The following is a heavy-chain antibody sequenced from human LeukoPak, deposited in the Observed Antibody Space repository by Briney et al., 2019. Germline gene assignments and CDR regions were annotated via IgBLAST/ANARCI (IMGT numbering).Heavy chain of an antibody. V-gene: IGHV3-23*01. J-gene: IGHJ6*02. CDR2: LSGSGGST. Sequence: PGGSLRLSCAASGFTFSSQTMNWVRQAPGKGLGWVSVLSGSGGSTYYADSVKGRFTISRDISKNTLYLQMNSLRVEDTAVYYCAKGRESLTTRSGMDVWGQGTTVTVSS. CDR1: GFTFSSQT. D-gene: IGHD4-17*01. CDR3: AKGRESLTTRSGMDV.